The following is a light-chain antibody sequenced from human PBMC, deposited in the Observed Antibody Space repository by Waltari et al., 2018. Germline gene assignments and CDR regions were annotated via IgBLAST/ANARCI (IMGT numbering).Light chain of an antibody. CDR2: DAS. J-gene: IGKJ3*01. V-gene: IGKV1D-13*01. Sequence: ALQLTQSPSSLSASVGHRITITCRASQDIASALAWYVQKPGKAPQLLIYDASTLESGVPSRFSGSGPGTDFTLSISGLQPEDFATYYCQQFINYPLTFGPGTTVDIK. CDR1: QDIASA. CDR3: QQFINYPLT.